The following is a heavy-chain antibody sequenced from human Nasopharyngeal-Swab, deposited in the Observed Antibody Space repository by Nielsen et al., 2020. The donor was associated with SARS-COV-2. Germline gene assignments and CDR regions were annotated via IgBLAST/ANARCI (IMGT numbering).Heavy chain of an antibody. CDR3: ARANLGYYYGSGSYAFDT. Sequence: GGSLRLSCAASGFTFSSYDMHWVRQATGKGLEWVSAIGTAGDTYYPGSVKGRFTISRENAKNSLYLQMNSLRAGDTAVYYCARANLGYYYGSGSYAFDTWGQGTVVTVSS. D-gene: IGHD3-10*01. J-gene: IGHJ3*02. V-gene: IGHV3-13*01. CDR1: GFTFSSYD. CDR2: IGTAGDT.